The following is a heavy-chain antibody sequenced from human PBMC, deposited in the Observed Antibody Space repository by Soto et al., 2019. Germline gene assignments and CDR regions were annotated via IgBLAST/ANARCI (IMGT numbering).Heavy chain of an antibody. Sequence: SETLSLTCTVSGGSVSSGSYYWSWIRQPPGKGLEWIGYIYYSGSTNYNPSLKSRVTISVDTSKNQFSLKLSSVTAAATAVYYCARQYDFWSGHYSYYYYGMDVWGQGTTVTVSS. V-gene: IGHV4-61*01. CDR1: GGSVSSGSYY. D-gene: IGHD3-3*01. CDR3: ARQYDFWSGHYSYYYYGMDV. J-gene: IGHJ6*02. CDR2: IYYSGST.